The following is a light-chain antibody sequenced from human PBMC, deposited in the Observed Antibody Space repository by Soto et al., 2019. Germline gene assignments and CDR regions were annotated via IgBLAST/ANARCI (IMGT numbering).Light chain of an antibody. CDR1: QSVSYY. CDR3: QQYAGPPTT. Sequence: EIVLTQSPGTLSLSPGERATLSCRASQSVSYYLAWYQQKPGQAPRLLIYDASSRATGVPDRFSGGGSGTDFTLTISRLEPEDFAVYFCQQYAGPPTTFGQGTRLEIK. V-gene: IGKV3-20*01. J-gene: IGKJ5*01. CDR2: DAS.